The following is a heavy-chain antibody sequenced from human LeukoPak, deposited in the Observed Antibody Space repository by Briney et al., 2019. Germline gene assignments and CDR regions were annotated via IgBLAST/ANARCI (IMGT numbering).Heavy chain of an antibody. D-gene: IGHD2-2*01. CDR2: INHRGST. CDR1: GGSFSGYY. CDR3: ARLSSDIVVVQTPYYYYYGMDV. J-gene: IGHJ6*02. Sequence: SETLSLTCAVYGGSFSGYYWSWIRQPPGKGLEWIGEINHRGSTNYNPSLKSRVTISVDTSKNQFSLKLSSVTAADTAVYYCARLSSDIVVVQTPYYYYYGMDVWGQGTTVTVSS. V-gene: IGHV4-34*01.